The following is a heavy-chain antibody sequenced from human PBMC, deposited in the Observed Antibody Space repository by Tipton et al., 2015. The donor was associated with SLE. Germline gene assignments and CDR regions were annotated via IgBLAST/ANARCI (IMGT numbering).Heavy chain of an antibody. V-gene: IGHV4-34*01. Sequence: TLSLTCTVTGGSMSSYSWSWIRQPPGKGLEWIGEINHSGSTNYNPSLKSRVTISVDTSKNQFSLKLSSVTAADTAVYHCARCGRGDYDVLTGPGSFDIWGHGTMVTVSS. CDR1: GGSMSSYS. CDR3: ARCGRGDYDVLTGPGSFDI. CDR2: INHSGST. D-gene: IGHD3-9*01. J-gene: IGHJ3*02.